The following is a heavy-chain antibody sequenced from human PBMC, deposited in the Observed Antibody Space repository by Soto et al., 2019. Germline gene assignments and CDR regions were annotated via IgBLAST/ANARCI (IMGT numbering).Heavy chain of an antibody. CDR3: ARDRVSGSGSPTYYFDY. D-gene: IGHD3-10*01. CDR2: IYSGGST. V-gene: IGHV3-66*01. Sequence: PGGSLRLSCAASGFTVSSNYMSWVRQAPGKGLEWVSVIYSGGSTYYADSVKGRFTISRDNSKNTLYLQMNSLRAEDTAVYYCARDRVSGSGSPTYYFDYWGQGTLVTGSS. J-gene: IGHJ4*02. CDR1: GFTVSSNY.